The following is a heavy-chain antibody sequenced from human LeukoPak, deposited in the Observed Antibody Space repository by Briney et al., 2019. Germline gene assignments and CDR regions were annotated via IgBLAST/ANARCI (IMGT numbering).Heavy chain of an antibody. CDR3: AKEDYGSGSFDY. CDR2: IRYDGSNK. V-gene: IGHV3-33*06. D-gene: IGHD3-10*01. CDR1: GFTFSSCG. Sequence: PGRSLRLSCAASGFTFSSCGMHWVRQAPGKGLEWVAVIRYDGSNKYYADSVKGRFTISRDNSKNTLYLQMNSLRAEDTAVYYCAKEDYGSGSFDYWGQGTLVTVSS. J-gene: IGHJ4*02.